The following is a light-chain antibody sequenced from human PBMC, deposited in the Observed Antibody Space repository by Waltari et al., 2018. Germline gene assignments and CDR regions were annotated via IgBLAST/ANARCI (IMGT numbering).Light chain of an antibody. Sequence: DIVMTQTPLSLPITPGEPASISCRSSQSLLHSSGSTYLHWYLQKPGQSPQLLIYGGSNRASGVPDRIRGSGSGTDFTLKISKVEAEDVGVYYCVQSIAFPYSFGQGTKVEIK. J-gene: IGKJ2*03. CDR2: GGS. CDR1: QSLLHSSGSTY. CDR3: VQSIAFPYS. V-gene: IGKV2-40*01.